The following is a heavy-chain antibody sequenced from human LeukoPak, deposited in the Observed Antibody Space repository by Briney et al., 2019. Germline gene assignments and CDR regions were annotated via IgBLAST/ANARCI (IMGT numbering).Heavy chain of an antibody. CDR1: GFTFSDYY. CDR3: ASVRTLGWSDP. V-gene: IGHV3-11*01. CDR2: ISSSGSTV. Sequence: GGSLRLSCAASGFTFSDYYMSWIRRAPGKGLEWVSYISSSGSTVYYADSAKGRFTISRDNAKNSLYLQMNSLRAEDTAVYYCASVRTLGWSDPWGQGTLVTVSS. J-gene: IGHJ5*02. D-gene: IGHD1-7*01.